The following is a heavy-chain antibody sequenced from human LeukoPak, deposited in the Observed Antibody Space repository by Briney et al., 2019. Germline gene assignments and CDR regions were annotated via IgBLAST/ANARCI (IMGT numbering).Heavy chain of an antibody. CDR1: GYTFTGYY. V-gene: IGHV1-2*02. Sequence: ASVKVSCKASGYTFTGYYMHGVRQAPGQGLEWMGWINPNSGGTNYAQKFQGRVTMTRDTSISTAYMELSRLRSDDTAVYYCACRWIQLWGTDYWGQGNLVTVSS. CDR2: INPNSGGT. J-gene: IGHJ4*02. D-gene: IGHD5-18*01. CDR3: ACRWIQLWGTDY.